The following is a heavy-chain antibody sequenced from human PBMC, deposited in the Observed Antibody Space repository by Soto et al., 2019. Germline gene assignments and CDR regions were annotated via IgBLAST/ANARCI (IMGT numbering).Heavy chain of an antibody. D-gene: IGHD3-3*01. CDR3: ARSSRFLEWLRKTYGMDV. Sequence: QVQLVQSGAEVKKPGASVKVSCKASGYTFTSYGISWVRQAPGQGLEWMGWISAYNGNTNYAQKLQGRVTMTTDTSTSTAYMELRSLRSDYTAVYYRARSSRFLEWLRKTYGMDVWGQGTTVTVSS. J-gene: IGHJ6*02. CDR1: GYTFTSYG. V-gene: IGHV1-18*04. CDR2: ISAYNGNT.